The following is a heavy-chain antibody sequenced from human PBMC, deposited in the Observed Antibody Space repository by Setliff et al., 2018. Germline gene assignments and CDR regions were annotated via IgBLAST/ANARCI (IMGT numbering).Heavy chain of an antibody. CDR1: GESIDSVATGNHY. D-gene: IGHD3-10*01. J-gene: IGHJ4*02. CDR3: ARAGYYGSGTYTL. Sequence: SETLSLTCIVSGESIDSVATGNHYWNWIRQPVGKGLEWIGHIYGTGSTSYNPSLKSRVTISVDTSKNQFSLKLSSVTAADTAVYYCARAGYYGSGTYTLWGQGTLVTVSS. CDR2: IYGTGST. V-gene: IGHV4-61*09.